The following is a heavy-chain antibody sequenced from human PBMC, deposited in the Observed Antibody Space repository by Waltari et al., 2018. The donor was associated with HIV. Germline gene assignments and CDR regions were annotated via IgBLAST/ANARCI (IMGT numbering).Heavy chain of an antibody. Sequence: QVQLQQWGAGLLKPSETLSLTCAVSGGSFSGYYWSWIRQPPGKGLEWIGEINHSGSTNYNPSLKSRVTISVDTSKNQFSLKLSSVTAADTAVYYCARALVAGAGDYYFDYWGQGTLVTVSS. CDR3: ARALVAGAGDYYFDY. CDR1: GGSFSGYY. CDR2: INHSGST. J-gene: IGHJ4*02. D-gene: IGHD6-19*01. V-gene: IGHV4-34*01.